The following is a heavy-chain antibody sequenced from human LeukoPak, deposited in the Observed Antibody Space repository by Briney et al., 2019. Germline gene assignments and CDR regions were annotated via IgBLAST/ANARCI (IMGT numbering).Heavy chain of an antibody. CDR1: GFTFINAW. Sequence: GGSLRLSCAASGFTFINAWMAWVRQAPGKGLEWVGRIKAKAHGGTIEYAAPVKGRFTISRDNSENTLYLQMKSLRAEDTAVYYCAKSTYWSNPYYFDYWGQGTLVTFSS. CDR2: IKAKAHGGTI. V-gene: IGHV3-15*01. D-gene: IGHD2-2*01. J-gene: IGHJ4*02. CDR3: AKSTYWSNPYYFDY.